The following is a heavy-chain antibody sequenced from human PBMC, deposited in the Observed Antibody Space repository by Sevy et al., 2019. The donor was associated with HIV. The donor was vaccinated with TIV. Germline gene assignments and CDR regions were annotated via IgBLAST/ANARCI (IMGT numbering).Heavy chain of an antibody. J-gene: IGHJ4*02. CDR1: GGSISSYY. V-gene: IGHV4-4*07. D-gene: IGHD5-12*01. Sequence: KQSQTLSLTCTVSGGSISSYYWSWIRQPAGKGLEWIGRIYTSGSTNYNPSLKSRVTMSVDTSKNQFSLKLSSVTAADTAVYYCARDLGATERDYYFDYWGQGTLVTVSS. CDR2: IYTSGST. CDR3: ARDLGATERDYYFDY.